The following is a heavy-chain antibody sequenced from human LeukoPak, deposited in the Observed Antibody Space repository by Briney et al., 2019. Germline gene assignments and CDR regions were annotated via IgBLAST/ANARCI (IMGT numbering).Heavy chain of an antibody. CDR2: ISGSGGST. J-gene: IGHJ4*02. D-gene: IGHD6-19*01. CDR1: GFTFSSYA. Sequence: PGGSLRLSCAASGFTFSSYAMSWIRQAPGKGLEWVSAISGSGGSTYYADSVKGRFTISRDNSKSTLYLQMDSLRAEDTAVYYCAKKFSSGSQLFDYWGQGTLVTVSS. V-gene: IGHV3-23*01. CDR3: AKKFSSGSQLFDY.